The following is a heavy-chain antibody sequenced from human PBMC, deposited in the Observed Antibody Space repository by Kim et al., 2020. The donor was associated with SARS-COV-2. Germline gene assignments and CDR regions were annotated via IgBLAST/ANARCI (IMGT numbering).Heavy chain of an antibody. J-gene: IGHJ4*02. Sequence: LKGRGTISVDTSKNRFSLKLSSVNAADTAVYYCAREGSYYDSAWEVFDYWGQGTLVTVSS. V-gene: IGHV4-31*02. CDR3: AREGSYYDSAWEVFDY. D-gene: IGHD3-22*01.